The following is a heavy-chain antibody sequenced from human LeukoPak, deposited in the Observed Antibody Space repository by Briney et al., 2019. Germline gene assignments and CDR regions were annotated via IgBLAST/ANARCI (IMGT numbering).Heavy chain of an antibody. D-gene: IGHD3-10*01. J-gene: IGHJ4*02. CDR1: GFTFSSYA. CDR3: AKDDGAGSYYNVMVVDF. Sequence: PGGSLRLSRAASGFTFSSYAMSWVRQAPGKGLEWVSAITGSGRATYYADSVKGRLTISRDNSKNTLYLQMNSLRAEDTAVYYCAKDDGAGSYYNVMVVDFWGQGTLVTVSS. CDR2: ITGSGRAT. V-gene: IGHV3-23*01.